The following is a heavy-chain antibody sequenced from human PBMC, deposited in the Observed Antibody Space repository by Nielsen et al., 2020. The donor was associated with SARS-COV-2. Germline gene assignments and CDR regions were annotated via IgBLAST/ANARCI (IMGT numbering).Heavy chain of an antibody. Sequence: ASVKVSCKASGYTFTSYAMHWVRQAPGQRLEWMGWINAGNGNTKYSQKFQGRVTITRDTSASTAYMELSSLRSEDTAVYYCARDSGSYHYYYYMDVWVKGTTFTVFS. CDR3: ARDSGSYHYYYYMDV. J-gene: IGHJ6*03. D-gene: IGHD1-26*01. CDR1: GYTFTSYA. CDR2: INAGNGNT. V-gene: IGHV1-3*01.